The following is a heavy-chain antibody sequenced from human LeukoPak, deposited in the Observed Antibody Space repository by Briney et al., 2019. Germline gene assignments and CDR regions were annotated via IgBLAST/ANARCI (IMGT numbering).Heavy chain of an antibody. CDR2: ISGSGDIT. CDR3: ARDPILSGYDF. D-gene: IGHD5-12*01. CDR1: GFTFSSYA. J-gene: IGHJ4*02. Sequence: PGGSLRFSCAASGFTFSSYAMSWVRQAPGKGLEWVSAISGSGDITYYADSVKGRFTISRDNSKNTLYLQLNSLRADDTAVYYCARDPILSGYDFWGQGTLVTVSS. V-gene: IGHV3-23*01.